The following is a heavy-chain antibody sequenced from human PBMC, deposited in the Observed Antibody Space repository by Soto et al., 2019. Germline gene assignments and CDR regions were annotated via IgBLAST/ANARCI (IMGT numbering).Heavy chain of an antibody. J-gene: IGHJ6*02. CDR1: GFTFSSYA. D-gene: IGHD3-10*01. Sequence: DVQLLESGGGLVQPGGSLKLSCAASGFTFSSYAMSWVRQAPGKGLEWVSAISGSGGGTYYADSVKGRFTISRDNSRNTLYLQMNSLRADDTAVYYCAKDTMVRGMDVWGQGTTVTVSS. V-gene: IGHV3-23*01. CDR3: AKDTMVRGMDV. CDR2: ISGSGGGT.